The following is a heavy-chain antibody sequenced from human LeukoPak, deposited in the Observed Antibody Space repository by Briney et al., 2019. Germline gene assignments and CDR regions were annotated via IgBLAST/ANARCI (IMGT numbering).Heavy chain of an antibody. Sequence: PGGSLRLSCAASGFTFSSYAMSWVRQAPGKGLEWVSAISGSGGSIGYADSVKGRFTISRDNAKNSLYLQMNSLRAEDTALYYCAKAPGGSYRFDYWGQGTLVTVSS. CDR2: ISGSGGSI. J-gene: IGHJ4*02. CDR1: GFTFSSYA. D-gene: IGHD1-26*01. CDR3: AKAPGGSYRFDY. V-gene: IGHV3-23*01.